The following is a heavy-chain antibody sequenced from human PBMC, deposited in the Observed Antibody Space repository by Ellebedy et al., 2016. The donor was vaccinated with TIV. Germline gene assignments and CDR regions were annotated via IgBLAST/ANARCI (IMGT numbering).Heavy chain of an antibody. D-gene: IGHD3-9*01. J-gene: IGHJ4*02. CDR1: GGSISGFY. V-gene: IGHV4-59*01. CDR2: IYNTGTT. Sequence: MPSETLSLTCTVSGGSISGFYWSWIRQPPGKGLEWIGYIYNTGTTNYNPSLKSRGTLSVDTSKNQFSLKLSSVTAADTAVYYCARSTYDILTGYDNGLDYWGQGTLVTVSS. CDR3: ARSTYDILTGYDNGLDY.